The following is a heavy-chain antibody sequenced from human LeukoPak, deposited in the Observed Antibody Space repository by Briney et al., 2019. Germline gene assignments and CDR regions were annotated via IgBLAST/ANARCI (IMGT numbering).Heavy chain of an antibody. J-gene: IGHJ2*01. CDR2: INSDGSTT. D-gene: IGHD3-16*01. CDR3: ARGGGAWYFDL. CDR1: GFTFSSYW. V-gene: IGHV3-74*01. Sequence: PGGSLRLSCAASGFTFSSYWMDWVRQAPGKGVGWVSRINSDGSTTSYADSVKGRFTISRENAKNTLYLQMNSLRAEVTAVYYGARGGGAWYFDLWGRGTLVTVSS.